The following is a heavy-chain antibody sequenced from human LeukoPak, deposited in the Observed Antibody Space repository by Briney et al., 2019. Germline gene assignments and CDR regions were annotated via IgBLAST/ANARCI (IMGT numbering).Heavy chain of an antibody. V-gene: IGHV3-23*01. J-gene: IGHJ2*01. D-gene: IGHD2-8*01. CDR2: ASGADGNK. CDR1: GFTFSSYS. CDR3: AKDRSLYGVPWYFAL. Sequence: GGSLRLSCVGSGFTFSSYSMSWVRQAPGKGLEWVSSASGADGNKYYSESVKGRFTVSRDNSKNTLYLHMNTLRAEDTALYFCAKDRSLYGVPWYFALWGPGALVTVSP.